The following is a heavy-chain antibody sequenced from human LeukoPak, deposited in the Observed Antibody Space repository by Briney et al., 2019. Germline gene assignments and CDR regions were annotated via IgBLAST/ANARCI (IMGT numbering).Heavy chain of an antibody. CDR3: ARGRAAAGYFDY. CDR2: ISAYNGNT. J-gene: IGHJ4*02. V-gene: IGHV1-18*01. Sequence: ASVKVSCKASGYTFTSYGISWERQAPGQGLEWMGWISAYNGNTNYAQKLQGRVSMTTDTSTSTAYMELRSLRSDDTAVYYCARGRAAAGYFDYWGQGTLVTVSS. D-gene: IGHD6-13*01. CDR1: GYTFTSYG.